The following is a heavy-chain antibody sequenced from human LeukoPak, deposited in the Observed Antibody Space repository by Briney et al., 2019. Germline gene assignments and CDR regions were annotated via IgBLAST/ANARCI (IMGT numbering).Heavy chain of an antibody. Sequence: PGGSLRLSCAASGFTFNSYAMSWVRQAPGKGLEWVSGISGSGGSTYYADSVKGRFTISRDNSKNTLYLQMNSLRAEDTAVCYCAGRYDSSGYPLHWGQGTLVTVSS. CDR2: ISGSGGST. D-gene: IGHD3-22*01. J-gene: IGHJ4*02. V-gene: IGHV3-23*01. CDR3: AGRYDSSGYPLH. CDR1: GFTFNSYA.